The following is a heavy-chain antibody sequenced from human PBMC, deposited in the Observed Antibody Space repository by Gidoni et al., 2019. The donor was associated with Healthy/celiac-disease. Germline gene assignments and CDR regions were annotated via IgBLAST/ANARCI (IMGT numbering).Heavy chain of an antibody. CDR1: GGSFSGYY. CDR3: ARRIMGYCSGGSCYYLKPRHLDY. J-gene: IGHJ4*02. D-gene: IGHD2-15*01. CDR2: INHSGST. V-gene: IGHV4-34*01. Sequence: QVQLQQWGAGLLKPSETLSLTCAVYGGSFSGYYWSWIRQPPGKGLEWIGEINHSGSTNYNPSLKSRVTISVDTSKNQFSLKLSSVTAADTAVYYCARRIMGYCSGGSCYYLKPRHLDYWGQGTLVTVSS.